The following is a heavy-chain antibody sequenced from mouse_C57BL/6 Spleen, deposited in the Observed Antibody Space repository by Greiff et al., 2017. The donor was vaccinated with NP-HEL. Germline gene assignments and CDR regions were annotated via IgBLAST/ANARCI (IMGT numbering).Heavy chain of an antibody. CDR3: ARGDSYAMDY. CDR2: IDPEDGET. J-gene: IGHJ4*01. Sequence: VQLQQSWSYLVPPLSSVPFSCPASGFHILDSYLPCLPPSTDQGLEWIGRIDPEDGETKYAPKFQGKATITADTSSNTAYLQLSSLTSEDTAVYYCARGDSYAMDYWGQGTSVTVSS. V-gene: IGHV14-2*01. CDR1: GFHILDSY.